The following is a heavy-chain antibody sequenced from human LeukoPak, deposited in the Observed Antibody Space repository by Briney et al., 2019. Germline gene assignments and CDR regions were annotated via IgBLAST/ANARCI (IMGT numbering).Heavy chain of an antibody. CDR2: IWYDGSNK. Sequence: PGGSLRLSCAASGFTFSSYGMHWVRQAPGKGLEWVAVIWYDGSNKYYADSVKGRFTISRDNSKNTLYLQMNSLRAEDTAVYYCARGGYCSGGSCYHDYWGQGTLVTVSS. V-gene: IGHV3-33*08. D-gene: IGHD2-15*01. CDR1: GFTFSSYG. CDR3: ARGGYCSGGSCYHDY. J-gene: IGHJ4*02.